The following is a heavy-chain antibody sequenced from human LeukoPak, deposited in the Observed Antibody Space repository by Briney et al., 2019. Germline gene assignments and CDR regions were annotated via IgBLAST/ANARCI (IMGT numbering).Heavy chain of an antibody. CDR2: IQNSGRT. CDR1: VGSITSYY. D-gene: IGHD2-2*01. CDR3: ARSHCSTSWPGDACVI. J-gene: IGHJ3*02. Sequence: PETLSLSCTLSVGSITSYYRSCIRQPPGKRLEWLAYIQNSGRTNYNPSLKSRLTISLDTSKNQFSLKLSSVTAADTAVYYCARSHCSTSWPGDACVIWGEGAMVTVSS. V-gene: IGHV4-59*08.